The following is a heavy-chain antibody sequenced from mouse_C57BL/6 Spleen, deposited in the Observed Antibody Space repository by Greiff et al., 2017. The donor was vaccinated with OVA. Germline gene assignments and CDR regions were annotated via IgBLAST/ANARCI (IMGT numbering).Heavy chain of an antibody. J-gene: IGHJ4*01. CDR3: ARHEDPDYAMDY. V-gene: IGHV1-62-2*01. CDR1: GCTFTEYT. Sequence: VQLVESGAELVKPGASVKLSCKASGCTFTEYTIHWVKQRSGQGLEWIGWFYPGSGSIKYNEKFKDKATLTADKSSSTVYMELSRLTSEDSAVYFCARHEDPDYAMDYWGQGTSVTVSS. CDR2: FYPGSGSI.